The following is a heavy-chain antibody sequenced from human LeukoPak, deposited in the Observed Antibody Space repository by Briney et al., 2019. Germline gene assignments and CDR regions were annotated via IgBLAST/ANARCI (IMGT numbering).Heavy chain of an antibody. J-gene: IGHJ4*02. CDR1: GFTFSSYW. Sequence: GGSLRLSCAASGFTFSSYWMSWARRAPGKGLEWVANIKQDGSEKYYVDSVKGRFTISRDNAKNSLYLQMNSLRAEDTAVYYCARDSSFYDFWSGYFDYWGQGTLVTVSS. D-gene: IGHD3-3*01. V-gene: IGHV3-7*01. CDR3: ARDSSFYDFWSGYFDY. CDR2: IKQDGSEK.